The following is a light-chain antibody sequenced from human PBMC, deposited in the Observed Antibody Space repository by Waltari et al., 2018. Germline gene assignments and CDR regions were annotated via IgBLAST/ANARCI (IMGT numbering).Light chain of an antibody. Sequence: EIVMTQSPATLSVSPGERATLSCRASQSVSSNLAWYQQKPGQAPRFLIYGASTRATGNPARVSGSGSGTEFTLTISSLQSEDFAVYYCQQYNNWPRTFGQGTKVESK. CDR1: QSVSSN. J-gene: IGKJ1*01. CDR2: GAS. V-gene: IGKV3-15*01. CDR3: QQYNNWPRT.